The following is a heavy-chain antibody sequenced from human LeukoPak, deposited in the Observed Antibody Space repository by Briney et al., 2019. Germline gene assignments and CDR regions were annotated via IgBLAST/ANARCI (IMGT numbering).Heavy chain of an antibody. J-gene: IGHJ4*02. CDR3: AAPAYYDGLFDY. D-gene: IGHD3-22*01. Sequence: GRSLRLSCAASGFTFSSYAMHWVRQAPGKGLEWVAVISYDGSNKYYADSVKGRFTISRDNSKNTLYLQMNSLRAEDTAVYYCAAPAYYDGLFDYWGQGTLVTVSS. CDR2: ISYDGSNK. CDR1: GFTFSSYA. V-gene: IGHV3-30-3*01.